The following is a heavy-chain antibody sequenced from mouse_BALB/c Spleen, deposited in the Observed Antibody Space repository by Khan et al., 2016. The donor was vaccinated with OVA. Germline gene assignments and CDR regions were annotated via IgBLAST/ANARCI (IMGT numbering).Heavy chain of an antibody. D-gene: IGHD3-3*01. J-gene: IGHJ4*01. CDR2: IYTYTGEP. CDR3: ARGGRRAMDY. Sequence: QVQLKQSGPDLKKPGETVKISCKAPGYTFTNYGINWVKQAPGKGLKWMGWIYTYTGEPTYADDFKGRFAFSLETSASTAYLQINNLKNEDTATYCCARGGRRAMDYWGQGTSVTVSS. V-gene: IGHV9-3-1*01. CDR1: GYTFTNYG.